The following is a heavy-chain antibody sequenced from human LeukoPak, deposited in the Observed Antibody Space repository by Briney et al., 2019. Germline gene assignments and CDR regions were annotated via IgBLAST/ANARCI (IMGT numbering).Heavy chain of an antibody. Sequence: ASVKVSCKASGYTFTSYAMNWVRQAPGQGLEWMGWINTNAGNPTYAQGFTGRFVFSLDTSVSTAYLQISSLKAEDTAVYYCARASSPHGSGSYYNLAYWGQGTLVTVSS. D-gene: IGHD3-10*01. CDR3: ARASSPHGSGSYYNLAY. CDR2: INTNAGNP. J-gene: IGHJ4*02. V-gene: IGHV7-4-1*02. CDR1: GYTFTSYA.